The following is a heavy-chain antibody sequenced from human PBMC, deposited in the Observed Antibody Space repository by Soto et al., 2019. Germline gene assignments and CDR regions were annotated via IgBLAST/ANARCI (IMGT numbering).Heavy chain of an antibody. D-gene: IGHD6-19*01. J-gene: IGHJ3*02. CDR3: AKDRVTVVGYDAFDI. CDR1: GFTLSSYA. V-gene: IGHV3-23*01. CDR2: ISGSGGST. Sequence: PGGSLRLSCAASGFTLSSYAMSWVRQAPGKGLEWVSGISGSGGSTYYADSVKGRFTISRDNSKNTLYLQMNSLRAEDTAVHYCAKDRVTVVGYDAFDIWGQGTMVTVSS.